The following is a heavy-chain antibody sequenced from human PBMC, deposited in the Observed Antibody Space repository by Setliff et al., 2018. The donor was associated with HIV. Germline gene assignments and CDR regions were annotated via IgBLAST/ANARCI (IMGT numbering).Heavy chain of an antibody. Sequence: ASVKVSCKASGYTFSEYAIHWVRQAPGQRLEWMGRIDTDNGYRRYSPKLQGRVTITKDTSANTAYMELRGLRSEDTAVYYCPRWCAAAGCYPAIYHFDSWGQGTLVTVSS. CDR3: PRWCAAAGCYPAIYHFDS. CDR2: IDTDNGYR. J-gene: IGHJ4*02. V-gene: IGHV1-3*04. D-gene: IGHD2-2*01. CDR1: GYTFSEYA.